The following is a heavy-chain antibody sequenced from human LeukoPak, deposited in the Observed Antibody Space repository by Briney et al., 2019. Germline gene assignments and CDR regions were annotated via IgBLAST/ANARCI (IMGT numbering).Heavy chain of an antibody. D-gene: IGHD2-15*01. CDR3: ARVGVVVAATGNLWFDP. Sequence: GGSLRLSCAASGFTFSSYEMNWVRQAPGKGLEWVSYISSIGTTIYYADSVKGRFTISRDNAKNSLYLQMNSLRAEDTAVYYCARVGVVVAATGNLWFDPWGQGTLVTVSS. V-gene: IGHV3-48*03. CDR2: ISSIGTTI. J-gene: IGHJ5*02. CDR1: GFTFSSYE.